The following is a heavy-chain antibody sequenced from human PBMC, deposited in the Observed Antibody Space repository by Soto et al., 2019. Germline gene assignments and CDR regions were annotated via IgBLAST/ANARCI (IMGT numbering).Heavy chain of an antibody. J-gene: IGHJ6*02. D-gene: IGHD6-13*01. CDR2: IDPSDSYT. V-gene: IGHV5-10-1*01. Sequence: PGESLKISCKGSGYSFTSYWISWVRQMPGKGLERMGRIDPSDSYTNYSPSFQGHVTISADKSISTAYLQWSSLKASDTAMYYCARLSGYSRSWARGMDGWGQGTTVTVSS. CDR3: ARLSGYSRSWARGMDG. CDR1: GYSFTSYW.